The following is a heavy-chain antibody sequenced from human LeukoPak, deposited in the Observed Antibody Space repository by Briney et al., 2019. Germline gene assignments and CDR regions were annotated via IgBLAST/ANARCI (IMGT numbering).Heavy chain of an antibody. Sequence: SETLSLTCTVSGYSISSGYYWGWIRQPPGKGLEWIGSIYHSGSTYYNPSLKSRVTTSVDMSKNQFSLNLSSVTAADTAVYYCAREIGYYGSGSYYRVYYDYMDVWGKGTTVTISS. J-gene: IGHJ6*03. D-gene: IGHD3-10*01. CDR1: GYSISSGYY. CDR2: IYHSGST. CDR3: AREIGYYGSGSYYRVYYDYMDV. V-gene: IGHV4-38-2*02.